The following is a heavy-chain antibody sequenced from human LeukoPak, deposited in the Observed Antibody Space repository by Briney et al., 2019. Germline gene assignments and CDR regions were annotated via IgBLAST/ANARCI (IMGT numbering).Heavy chain of an antibody. D-gene: IGHD5-12*01. Sequence: PSETLSLTCTVSGGSISSYYWSWIRQPPGKGLEWIGYIYYSGSTNYNPSLKSRVTISVDTSKNQFSLKLSSVTAADTAVYYCASQRSGYYFDYRGQGTLVTVS. CDR3: ASQRSGYYFDY. J-gene: IGHJ4*02. V-gene: IGHV4-59*08. CDR1: GGSISSYY. CDR2: IYYSGST.